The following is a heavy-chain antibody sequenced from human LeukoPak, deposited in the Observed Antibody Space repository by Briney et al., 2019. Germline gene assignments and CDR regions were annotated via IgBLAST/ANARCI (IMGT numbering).Heavy chain of an antibody. Sequence: GESLQISCKGSGYSFTSYWIGWVRQMPGKGLEWMGIIYPGDSDTRYSPSFQGQVTISADKSISTAYLQWSSLKASDTAMYYCVRVNRASSTSPFKSSYYYYYMDVWGKGTTVTVSS. J-gene: IGHJ6*03. CDR3: VRVNRASSTSPFKSSYYYYYMDV. V-gene: IGHV5-51*01. CDR1: GYSFTSYW. D-gene: IGHD2-2*01. CDR2: IYPGDSDT.